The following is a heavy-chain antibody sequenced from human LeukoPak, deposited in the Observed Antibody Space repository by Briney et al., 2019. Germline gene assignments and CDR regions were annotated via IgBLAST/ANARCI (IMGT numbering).Heavy chain of an antibody. D-gene: IGHD3-22*01. V-gene: IGHV3-23*01. CDR1: GFTFTSYA. CDR2: ISGSGGST. CDR3: AKALYYYDSSGYGGLKDAFDI. J-gene: IGHJ3*02. Sequence: PGGSLRLSCAASGFTFTSYAMTWVRQAPGKGLEWVSGISGSGGSTDYADSVRGRFTISRDNSKNTLFLQMNSLRAEDTAVYYCAKALYYYDSSGYGGLKDAFDIWGQGTMVTVSS.